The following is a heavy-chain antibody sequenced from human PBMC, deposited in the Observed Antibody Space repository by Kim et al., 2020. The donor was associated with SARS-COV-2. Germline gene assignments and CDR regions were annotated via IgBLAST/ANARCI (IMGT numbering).Heavy chain of an antibody. CDR3: AAYYDSTGYY. D-gene: IGHD3-22*01. CDR2: IWYDESNK. J-gene: IGHJ4*02. V-gene: IGHV3-33*01. CDR1: GFTFSNYG. Sequence: GGSLRLSCEASGFTFSNYGMHWVRQAPGKGLEGVAVIWYDESNKYYVDSVKGRFTISRDNSKNTLYLQMNSLRAEDTAVYYCAAYYDSTGYYLGQGTLVTVSS.